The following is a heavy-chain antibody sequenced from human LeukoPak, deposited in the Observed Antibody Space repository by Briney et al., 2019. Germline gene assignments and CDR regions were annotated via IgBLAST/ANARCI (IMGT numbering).Heavy chain of an antibody. CDR1: GFTFDNYA. V-gene: IGHV3-9*01. D-gene: IGHD1-1*01. CDR3: AKAASNVLAFDY. J-gene: IGHJ4*02. CDR2: IRRNSGSI. Sequence: GRSLRLSCAASGFTFDNYAMGWVRHARGKGMEWVSGIRRNSGSILYADCVKGRYTISREKDKNSVYMQMNRLRAEETALYYCAKAASNVLAFDYSGQGTLVTVSS.